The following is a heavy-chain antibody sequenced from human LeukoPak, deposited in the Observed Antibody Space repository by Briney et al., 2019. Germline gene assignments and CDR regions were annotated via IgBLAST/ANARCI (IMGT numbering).Heavy chain of an antibody. Sequence: GRSLRLSCAASGFTFSSYGMHWVRQAPGKGLEWVAVISYDGSNKYYADSVKGRFTISRDNSKNTLYLQMNSLRAEDAAVYYCAKEALRDGYPIYFDYWGQGTLVTVSS. CDR3: AKEALRDGYPIYFDY. CDR2: ISYDGSNK. CDR1: GFTFSSYG. D-gene: IGHD5-24*01. V-gene: IGHV3-30*18. J-gene: IGHJ4*02.